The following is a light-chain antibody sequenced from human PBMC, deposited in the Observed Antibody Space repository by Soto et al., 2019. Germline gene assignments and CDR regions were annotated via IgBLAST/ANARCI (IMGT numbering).Light chain of an antibody. CDR3: CSYAGTTTWV. V-gene: IGLV2-23*02. CDR1: SSDVGSHNF. Sequence: QSALTQPASVSGSPGQSITISCTGTSSDVGSHNFVSWYQQRPRKAPKLMIFEVSKRPSGVSSRFSASKSGNTASLTISGVQAEDEADYYCCSYAGTTTWVFGGGTKLTVL. J-gene: IGLJ3*02. CDR2: EVS.